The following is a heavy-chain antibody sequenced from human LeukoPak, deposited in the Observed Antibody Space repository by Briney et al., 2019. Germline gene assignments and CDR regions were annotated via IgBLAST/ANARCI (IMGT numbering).Heavy chain of an antibody. CDR1: GFTFSSYA. Sequence: GGSLRLSCAASGFTFSSYAMSWVRQAPGKGLEWVSGISGSGGSTYYADSVKGRFTISRDNSKNTLHLQMNSLRAEDTAVYYCAKTRSLYVGATPFDYWGHGTLVTVSS. V-gene: IGHV3-23*01. CDR2: ISGSGGST. J-gene: IGHJ4*01. CDR3: AKTRSLYVGATPFDY. D-gene: IGHD1-26*01.